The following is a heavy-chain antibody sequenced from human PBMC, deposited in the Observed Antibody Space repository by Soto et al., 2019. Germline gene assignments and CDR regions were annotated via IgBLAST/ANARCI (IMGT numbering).Heavy chain of an antibody. V-gene: IGHV4-39*01. J-gene: IGHJ6*02. CDR2: VYYVGST. Sequence: SETLSLTCTVSGGSISSSSYYWGWIRQPPGKGLEWIGNVYYVGSTYYNPSLKSRVTISVETSKSQFSLNLSSVTAADTSVYYCSGGDYYHSSGYFFYYYTMDVWGQGTTVTVSS. D-gene: IGHD3-22*01. CDR3: SGGDYYHSSGYFFYYYTMDV. CDR1: GGSISSSSYY.